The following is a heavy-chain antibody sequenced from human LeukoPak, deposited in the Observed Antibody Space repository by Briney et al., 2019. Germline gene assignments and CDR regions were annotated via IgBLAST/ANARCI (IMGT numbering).Heavy chain of an antibody. J-gene: IGHJ3*02. CDR3: AKGSDSSSWQRTDAFDI. CDR1: GFTFSSYA. D-gene: IGHD6-13*01. CDR2: ISGSGGST. Sequence: GGSLRLSCAASGFTFSSYAMSWVRQAPGKGLEWVSAISGSGGSTYYADSVKGRFTISRDNSKNTLYLQMNSLRAEDTAVYYCAKGSDSSSWQRTDAFDIWGQGTMVTVSS. V-gene: IGHV3-23*01.